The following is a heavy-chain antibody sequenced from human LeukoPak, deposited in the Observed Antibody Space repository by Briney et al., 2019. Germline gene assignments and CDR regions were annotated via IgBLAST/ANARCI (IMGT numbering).Heavy chain of an antibody. CDR3: ARGLYHGSSWRLGDYYYYYGMDV. J-gene: IGHJ6*02. V-gene: IGHV3-21*04. CDR1: GFTFSSYS. D-gene: IGHD6-13*01. CDR2: ISSSSSYI. Sequence: PGGSLRLSCAASGFTFSSYSMNWVRQAPGKGLEWVSSISSSSSYIYYADSVKGRFTISRDNAKNSLYLQMNSLRADDTAVYYCARGLYHGSSWRLGDYYYYYGMDVWGQGTTVTVSS.